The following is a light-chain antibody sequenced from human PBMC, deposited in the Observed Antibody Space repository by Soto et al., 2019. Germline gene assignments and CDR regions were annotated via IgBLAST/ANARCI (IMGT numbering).Light chain of an antibody. V-gene: IGKV3-11*01. CDR2: DAS. Sequence: EIVLTQSPATLSLSPGERATLSCRASQSVSSYLAWYQQKPGQAPRLLIYDASNRATGIPARFSGSGSGTDFTLTISRLEPEDFAVYYCQQYGSSPYTFGQGTKVDI. CDR1: QSVSSY. CDR3: QQYGSSPYT. J-gene: IGKJ2*01.